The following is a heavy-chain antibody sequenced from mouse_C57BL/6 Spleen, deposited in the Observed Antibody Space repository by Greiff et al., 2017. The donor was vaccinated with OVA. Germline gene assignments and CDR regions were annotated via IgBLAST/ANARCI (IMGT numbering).Heavy chain of an antibody. V-gene: IGHV1-74*01. D-gene: IGHD1-1*01. CDR2: IHPSDSDT. J-gene: IGHJ1*03. CDR1: GYTFTSYW. Sequence: QVQLQQPGAELVKPGASVKVSCKASGYTFTSYWMHWVKQRPGQGLEWIGRIHPSDSDTNYNQKFKGKAKLTVDKSASTSYMQLSSLTAEDSAVYYCAIWDSYGSSYDWYFDVWGTGTTVTVSS. CDR3: AIWDSYGSSYDWYFDV.